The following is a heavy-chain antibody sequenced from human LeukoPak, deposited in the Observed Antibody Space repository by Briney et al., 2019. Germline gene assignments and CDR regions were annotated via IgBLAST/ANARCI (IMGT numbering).Heavy chain of an antibody. V-gene: IGHV4-34*01. D-gene: IGHD3-16*01. CDR1: GGSFSGYY. Sequence: SETLSLTCAVYGGSFSGYYWSWIRQPPGKGLEWIGEINHSGSTNYNPSLKSRVTISVDTSKNQFSLKLSSVTAADTAVYYCARRWGSPDFGYWGQGTLVTVSS. CDR2: INHSGST. CDR3: ARRWGSPDFGY. J-gene: IGHJ4*02.